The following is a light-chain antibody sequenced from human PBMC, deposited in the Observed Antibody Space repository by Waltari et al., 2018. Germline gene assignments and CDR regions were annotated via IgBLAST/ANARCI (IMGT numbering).Light chain of an antibody. J-gene: IGLJ1*01. V-gene: IGLV2-23*02. Sequence: QSALTQPASVSGSPGQSITISCTGTSGDVASYNVGSWYQQHPDEPPKLIISNVSNRPSGVSHRFSGSKSGNTASLTSSGLQTEDEATYFCCSYAGSNTPYVFGTGTKVTVL. CDR3: CSYAGSNTPYV. CDR1: SGDVASYNV. CDR2: NVS.